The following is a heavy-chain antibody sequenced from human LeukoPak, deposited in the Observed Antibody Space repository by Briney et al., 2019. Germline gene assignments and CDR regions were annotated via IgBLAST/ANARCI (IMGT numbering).Heavy chain of an antibody. D-gene: IGHD6-13*01. V-gene: IGHV3-23*01. CDR2: ISGSGGGT. CDR3: AKDGYYYYYYMDV. Sequence: GGSLRLSCAASGFTFSSYAMSWVRQAPGKGLERVSAISGSGGGTYYADSVKGRFTISRDNSKNTLYLQMNSLRAEDAAVYYCAKDGYYYYYYMDVWGKGTTVTVSS. J-gene: IGHJ6*03. CDR1: GFTFSSYA.